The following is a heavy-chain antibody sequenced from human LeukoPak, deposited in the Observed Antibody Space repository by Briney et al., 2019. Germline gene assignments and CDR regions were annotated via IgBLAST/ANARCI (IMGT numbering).Heavy chain of an antibody. V-gene: IGHV3-74*01. CDR3: ARGTGYPYYYYYMDV. Sequence: PGGPLRLSCAASGFTFSSYWMHWVRQAPGKGLVWVSRINSDGSSTSYADSVKGRFTISRDNAKNTLYLQMNSLRAEDTAVYYCARGTGYPYYYYYMDVWGKGTTVTVSS. CDR2: INSDGSST. D-gene: IGHD1-1*01. CDR1: GFTFSSYW. J-gene: IGHJ6*03.